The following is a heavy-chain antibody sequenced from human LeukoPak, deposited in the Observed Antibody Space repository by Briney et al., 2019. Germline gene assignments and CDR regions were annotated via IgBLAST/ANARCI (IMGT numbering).Heavy chain of an antibody. V-gene: IGHV4-4*07. CDR3: ARDLGYCSSTSCTLNAFDI. Sequence: PSETLSLTCTVSGGSISSYYWSWIRQPAGKGLEWIGRIYTSGSTNYNPSLKSRVTMSVGTSKNQFSLKLSSVTAADTAVYYCARDLGYCSSTSCTLNAFDIWGQGTMVTVSS. CDR2: IYTSGST. CDR1: GGSISSYY. D-gene: IGHD2-2*01. J-gene: IGHJ3*02.